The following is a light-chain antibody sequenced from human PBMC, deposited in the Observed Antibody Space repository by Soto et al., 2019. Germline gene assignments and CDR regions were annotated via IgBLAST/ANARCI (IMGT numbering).Light chain of an antibody. CDR3: QQYNTYST. Sequence: AIQLTQSPSSLSASVGDRVTITCRASQDIAIYLAWYQQKPGKAPNLLIYDASSLESGVPSRFSGSGSGTEFTLTISSLQPDDFATYYCQQYNTYSTFGQGTRLEIK. V-gene: IGKV1-13*02. CDR2: DAS. CDR1: QDIAIY. J-gene: IGKJ5*01.